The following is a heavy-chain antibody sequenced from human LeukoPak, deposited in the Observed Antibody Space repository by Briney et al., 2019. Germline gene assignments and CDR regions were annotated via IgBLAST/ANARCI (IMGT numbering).Heavy chain of an antibody. J-gene: IGHJ2*01. V-gene: IGHV3-23*01. CDR1: GFTLSSYA. Sequence: PGGSLRLSCAASGFTLSSYAMSWVRQAPGKGLEWVSAIVGSGASTYYADSVKGRFTISRDNSENTLHLQMNSLRAEDTAIYHCAKVRVVGDYNWFFDLWDRGTLVTVSS. CDR2: IVGSGAST. D-gene: IGHD4-17*01. CDR3: AKVRVVGDYNWFFDL.